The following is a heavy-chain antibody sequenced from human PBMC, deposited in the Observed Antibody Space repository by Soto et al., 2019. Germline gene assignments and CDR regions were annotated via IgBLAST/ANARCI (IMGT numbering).Heavy chain of an antibody. V-gene: IGHV3-15*01. J-gene: IGHJ4*02. D-gene: IGHD1-1*01. CDR1: GFMFSSAW. Sequence: EVHLVESGGDLVEPGGSLRLSCVTSGFMFSSAWMSWVRQAPGKGLEWVGRIKSKTDGGARDYAAPVNGRFSISRDDSKSTLYLQMNSLRAEDTALYYCVEGWNDFWGQGTLVTVFS. CDR3: VEGWNDF. CDR2: IKSKTDGGAR.